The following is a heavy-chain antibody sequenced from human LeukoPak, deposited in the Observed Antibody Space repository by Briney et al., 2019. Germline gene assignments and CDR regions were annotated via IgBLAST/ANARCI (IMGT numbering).Heavy chain of an antibody. CDR2: IWYDGSNK. Sequence: GGSLRLSCAASGFTFSSYGMHWVRQAPGKGLEWVAVIWYDGSNKYYADSVKGRFTISRDNSKSTLYLQMNSLRAEDTAVYYCARDQFGELVVCTFHIWGQGTMVTVSS. CDR3: ARDQFGELVVCTFHI. V-gene: IGHV3-33*01. D-gene: IGHD3-10*01. J-gene: IGHJ3*02. CDR1: GFTFSSYG.